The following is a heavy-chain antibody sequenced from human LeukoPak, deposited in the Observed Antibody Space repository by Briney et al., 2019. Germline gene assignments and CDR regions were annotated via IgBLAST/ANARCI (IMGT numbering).Heavy chain of an antibody. V-gene: IGHV1-69*13. CDR2: IIPIFGTA. J-gene: IGHJ6*02. Sequence: SVKVSRKASGGTFSSYAISWVRQAPGQGLEWMGGIIPIFGTANYAQKFQGRVTITADESTSTAYMELSSLRSEDSAVYYCAKGDILTGYHQYYYGMDVWGQGTTVTVSS. D-gene: IGHD3-9*01. CDR1: GGTFSSYA. CDR3: AKGDILTGYHQYYYGMDV.